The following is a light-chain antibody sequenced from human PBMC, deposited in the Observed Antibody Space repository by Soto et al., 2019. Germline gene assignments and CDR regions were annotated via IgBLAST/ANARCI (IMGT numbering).Light chain of an antibody. J-gene: IGLJ3*02. V-gene: IGLV2-8*01. CDR3: CSYAGNTWV. CDR2: EVN. CDR1: SSDVGGYNY. Sequence: QSVLTQPPSASGSPGQSVTISCTGTSSDVGGYNYVSWYQQHPGKVPKFMIYEVNKRPSGVPDRFSGSKSGNTASLTVSGLQAEDEAVYYCCSYAGNTWVFGGGTKVTVL.